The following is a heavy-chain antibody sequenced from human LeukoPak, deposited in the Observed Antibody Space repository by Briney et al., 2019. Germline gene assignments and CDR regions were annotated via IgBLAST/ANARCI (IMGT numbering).Heavy chain of an antibody. D-gene: IGHD2-15*01. Sequence: SVKVSSNASGYSFTSYSLHLVRQAPGQRLEGMGWINAGNGNTKYSQEFQGRVTIIRDTSARTAYMELSRLRSEDMAVYYCAIGYCSGGSCYRNFDYWGEGTLVVVSS. V-gene: IGHV1-3*03. J-gene: IGHJ4*02. CDR3: AIGYCSGGSCYRNFDY. CDR2: INAGNGNT. CDR1: GYSFTSYS.